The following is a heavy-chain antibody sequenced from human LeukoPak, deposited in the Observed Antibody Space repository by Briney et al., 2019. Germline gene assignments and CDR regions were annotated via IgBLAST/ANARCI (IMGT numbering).Heavy chain of an antibody. CDR2: AHYSGST. V-gene: IGHV4-39*07. CDR1: GGSISSSCCS. J-gene: IGHJ6*03. CDR3: ARLTGTYYYYYMDV. Sequence: SETLSLTCTVSGGSISSSCCSWGWIRQPPGKGLEWIGSAHYSGSTYYNPSLKSRVTISVDTSKNQFSLKLSSVTAADTAVYYCARLTGTYYYYYMDVWGKGTTITVSS. D-gene: IGHD1-7*01.